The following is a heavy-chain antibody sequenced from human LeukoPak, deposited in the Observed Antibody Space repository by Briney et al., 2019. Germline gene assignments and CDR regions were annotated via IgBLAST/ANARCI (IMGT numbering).Heavy chain of an antibody. V-gene: IGHV3-30*02. D-gene: IGHD4-17*01. CDR3: ARGSRYGDYSYYCDF. Sequence: GGSLRLSCAASGFTFGSYGMHWVRQAPGKGLDWVAFVRYDGNNPYYSASVKGRFTISRDNSKNTVLLQMNNLRLEDAAVYCCARGSRYGDYSYYCDFWGQGTLVTVSS. J-gene: IGHJ4*02. CDR2: VRYDGNNP. CDR1: GFTFGSYG.